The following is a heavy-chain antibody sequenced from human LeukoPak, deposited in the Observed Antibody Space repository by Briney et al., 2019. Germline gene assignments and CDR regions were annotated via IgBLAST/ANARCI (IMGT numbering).Heavy chain of an antibody. Sequence: GGSPRLSCAASGFTFSSYAMQWVRQAPGKGLEWVAVISYDGSDKNYADSVKGRFTISRDNSMDTLYLRMNSLRAEDTAVYYCARAVYRSGGYYFDYWGQGILVTVSS. D-gene: IGHD6-19*01. CDR1: GFTFSSYA. V-gene: IGHV3-30*04. CDR3: ARAVYRSGGYYFDY. CDR2: ISYDGSDK. J-gene: IGHJ4*02.